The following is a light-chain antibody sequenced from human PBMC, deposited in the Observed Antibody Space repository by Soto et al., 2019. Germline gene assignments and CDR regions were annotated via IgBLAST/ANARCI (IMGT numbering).Light chain of an antibody. CDR1: QSVAANY. CDR2: GAS. V-gene: IGKV3D-20*02. Sequence: QSVAANYLAWYQQKRGQAPRLLIYGASSRATGIPDRFSGSGSGPDLSLACGSVMPEDPLFYYCRQHAKVPGEFGGGTKVDIK. CDR3: RQHAKVPGE. J-gene: IGKJ4*02.